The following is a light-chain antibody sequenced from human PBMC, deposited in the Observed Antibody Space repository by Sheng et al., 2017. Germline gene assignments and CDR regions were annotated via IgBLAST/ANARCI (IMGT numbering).Light chain of an antibody. V-gene: IGLV2-8*01. CDR2: EVS. CDR1: RNDVGSYSV. Sequence: QSALTQPASVSGSPGQSITISCTGTRNDVGSYSVVSRYQQHPGKVPKLMIYEVSRRPSGVPDRFSGSKSGNTASLTVSGLQAEDEADYYCSSYADSNNLVFGGGTKLTVV. CDR3: SSYADSNNLV. J-gene: IGLJ3*02.